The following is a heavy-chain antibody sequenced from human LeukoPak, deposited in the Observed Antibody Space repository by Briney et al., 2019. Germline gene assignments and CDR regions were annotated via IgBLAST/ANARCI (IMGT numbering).Heavy chain of an antibody. J-gene: IGHJ4*02. CDR2: IRYDGSNK. CDR1: GFSFRTYG. CDR3: AKDPFDY. V-gene: IGHV3-30*02. Sequence: GGSLRLSCAASGFSFRTYGMHWVRQAPGKGLEWVAFIRYDGSNKYYADSVKGRFTISRDTSKNTLYLQMNSLRAEDTAAYYCAKDPFDYWGQGTLVTVSS.